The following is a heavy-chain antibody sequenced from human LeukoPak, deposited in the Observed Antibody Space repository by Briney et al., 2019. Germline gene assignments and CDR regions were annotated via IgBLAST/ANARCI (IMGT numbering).Heavy chain of an antibody. CDR3: TRGCTGTRCPADY. J-gene: IGHJ4*02. V-gene: IGHV3-74*01. CDR1: GFTFSSYS. D-gene: IGHD2-2*01. CDR2: VSPVGTDT. Sequence: PGGSPRLSCAASGFTFSSYSMSWVRQAPGKGLEWVSTVSPVGTDTNYADSVRGRFTISRDNAKNTLYLQMNSLRAEDTALYFCTRGCTGTRCPADYWGQGALVTVSS.